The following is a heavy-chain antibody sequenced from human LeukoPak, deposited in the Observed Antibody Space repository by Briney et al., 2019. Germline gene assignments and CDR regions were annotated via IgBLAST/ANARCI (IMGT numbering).Heavy chain of an antibody. CDR1: GYTFTGYY. D-gene: IGHD3-3*01. CDR3: AKLGFSEWFLEF. CDR2: INPDSGGT. V-gene: IGHV1-2*04. Sequence: ASVKVSCKASGYTFTGYYMHWVRQAPGQGLERMGWINPDSGGTHYAQNFQGWVTMTRDTSISTAYMELSRPRLDDTAVYYCAKLGFSEWFLEFWGQGALVTVSS. J-gene: IGHJ4*02.